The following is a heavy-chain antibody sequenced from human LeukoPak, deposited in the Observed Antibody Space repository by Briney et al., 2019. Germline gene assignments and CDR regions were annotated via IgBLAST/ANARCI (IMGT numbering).Heavy chain of an antibody. Sequence: GASVKVSCKASGYTFTGYYMHWVRQAPGQGLEWMGWINPNSGGTNYAQKFQGRVTMTRDTSISTAYMELSRLRSDDTAVYYCARDLRTYNWNYVLYWGRGTLVTVSS. J-gene: IGHJ4*02. V-gene: IGHV1-2*02. D-gene: IGHD1-7*01. CDR3: ARDLRTYNWNYVLY. CDR2: INPNSGGT. CDR1: GYTFTGYY.